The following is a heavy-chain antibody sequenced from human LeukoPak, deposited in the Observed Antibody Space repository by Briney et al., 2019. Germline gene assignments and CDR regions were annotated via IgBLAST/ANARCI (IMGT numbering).Heavy chain of an antibody. CDR3: ASYLAAAGTLDAFDI. Sequence: SETLSLTCTVSGGSISSYYWSWIRQPPGKGLEWIGYIYYSGSINYNPSLKSRVTISVDTSKNQFTLKLSSVTAADTAVYYCASYLAAAGTLDAFDIWGQGTMVTVSS. CDR2: IYYSGSI. V-gene: IGHV4-59*08. CDR1: GGSISSYY. D-gene: IGHD6-13*01. J-gene: IGHJ3*02.